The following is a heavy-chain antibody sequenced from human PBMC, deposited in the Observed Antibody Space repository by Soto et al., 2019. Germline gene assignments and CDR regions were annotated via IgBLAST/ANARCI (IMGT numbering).Heavy chain of an antibody. J-gene: IGHJ6*02. CDR3: ARLTDSGMDV. CDR1: GYTFTSYY. CDR2: MDPNSGNT. V-gene: IGHV1-8*01. D-gene: IGHD3-22*01. Sequence: ASVNVSCKSSGYTFTSYYINWVRQATGQGLEWMGWMDPNSGNTGYAQKFQGRVTMTRNTSISTAYMELSSLRSEDTAVYYCARLTDSGMDVWGQGTTVTVSS.